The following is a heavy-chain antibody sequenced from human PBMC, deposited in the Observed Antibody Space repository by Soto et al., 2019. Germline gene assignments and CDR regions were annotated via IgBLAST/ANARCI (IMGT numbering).Heavy chain of an antibody. V-gene: IGHV4-34*01. CDR1: GGSFSGYY. D-gene: IGHD1-1*01. J-gene: IGHJ4*02. Sequence: QVQLQQWGAGLLKPSETLSLTCAVYGGSFSGYYWSWIRQTPGKGLEWIGEINHSGSTNYNPSLKSRVTISVDTSNNQFSLKLSSVTAADTAVYYCATRRTGTTTGADGVDYWGQGTLVTVSS. CDR3: ATRRTGTTTGADGVDY. CDR2: INHSGST.